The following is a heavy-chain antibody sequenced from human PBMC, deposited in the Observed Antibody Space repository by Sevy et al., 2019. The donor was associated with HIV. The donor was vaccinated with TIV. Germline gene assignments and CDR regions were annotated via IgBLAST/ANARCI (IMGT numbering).Heavy chain of an antibody. Sequence: GGSLRLSCAASGFTFSSYWMSWVRQAPGKGLEWVANIKQDGSEKYYVDSVKGRFTISRDNAKNSLYLQMNSLRAKDTAVYYCARERGHYYFDYWGQGTLVTVSS. J-gene: IGHJ4*02. V-gene: IGHV3-7*03. CDR3: ARERGHYYFDY. CDR2: IKQDGSEK. CDR1: GFTFSSYW. D-gene: IGHD5-12*01.